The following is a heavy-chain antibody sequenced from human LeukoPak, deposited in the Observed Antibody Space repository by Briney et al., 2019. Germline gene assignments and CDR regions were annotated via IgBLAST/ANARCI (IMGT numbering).Heavy chain of an antibody. V-gene: IGHV4-39*01. J-gene: IGHJ4*02. CDR1: GGSIISSSYY. D-gene: IGHD1-26*01. CDR2: IYYSGST. CDR3: ARQGVSGGSYYFDY. Sequence: PSETLSLTCTVSGGSIISSSYYWGWIRQPPGKGLEWIGSIYYSGSTYYNPSLKSRVTISVDTSKNQFSLKLSSVTAADTAVYYCARQGVSGGSYYFDYWGQGTLVTVSS.